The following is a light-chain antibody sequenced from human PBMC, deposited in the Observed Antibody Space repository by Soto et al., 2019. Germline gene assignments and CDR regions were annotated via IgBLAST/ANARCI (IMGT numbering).Light chain of an antibody. J-gene: IGLJ1*01. CDR3: SSYTSSSIYV. Sequence: QSALTQPASLSGSPGQSITISCTGTSSDVGGSNYVSWYQQLPGKAPKLMIYDVSDRPSGVSNRFSGSKSGNTASLTISGLQAEDEADYYCSSYTSSSIYVLGTGTKVTVL. CDR2: DVS. V-gene: IGLV2-14*01. CDR1: SSDVGGSNY.